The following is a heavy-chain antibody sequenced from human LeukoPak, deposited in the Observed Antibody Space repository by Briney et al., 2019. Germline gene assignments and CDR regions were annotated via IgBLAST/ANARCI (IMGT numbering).Heavy chain of an antibody. V-gene: IGHV3-48*03. CDR2: ISSSGSTI. D-gene: IGHD3-10*02. CDR1: GFTFSSYE. CDR3: AELGITMIGGV. J-gene: IGHJ6*04. Sequence: PGGSLRLSCAASGFTFSSYEINWLRQAPGKGLEWVSYISSSGSTIKYADSVKGRFTISRGNAKNSLYLQMNSLRAEDTAVYYCAELGITMIGGVWGKGTTVTISS.